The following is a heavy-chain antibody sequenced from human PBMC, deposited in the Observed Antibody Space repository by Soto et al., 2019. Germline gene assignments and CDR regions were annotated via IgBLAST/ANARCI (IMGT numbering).Heavy chain of an antibody. V-gene: IGHV1-18*01. D-gene: IGHD1-7*01. CDR2: ISAYNGNT. J-gene: IGHJ6*03. CDR3: ARVIGTTYYYYYYMDV. CDR1: GYTFTSYG. Sequence: QVPLVQSGAEVKKPGASVKVSCKASGYTFTSYGISWVRQAPGQGLEGRGWISAYNGNTNYAQKLQGRVTMTTDTSTSTAYMELRSLRSDDTAVYYCARVIGTTYYYYYYMDVWGKGTTVTVSS.